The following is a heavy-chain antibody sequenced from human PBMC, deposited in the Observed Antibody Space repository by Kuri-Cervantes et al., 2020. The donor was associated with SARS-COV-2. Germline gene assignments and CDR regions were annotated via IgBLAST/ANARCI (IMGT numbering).Heavy chain of an antibody. J-gene: IGHJ5*02. D-gene: IGHD3-16*01. CDR3: ARGVSGLGELLNWFDP. CDR2: ISAYNGNT. Sequence: ASVKVSCKASGYTFNSYGISWVRQAPGQGLEWMGWISAYNGNTNYAQKLQGRVTMTTGTSTSTAYMEVRSLRSDDTGVYYCARGVSGLGELLNWFDPWGQGTLVTVSS. V-gene: IGHV1-18*01. CDR1: GYTFNSYG.